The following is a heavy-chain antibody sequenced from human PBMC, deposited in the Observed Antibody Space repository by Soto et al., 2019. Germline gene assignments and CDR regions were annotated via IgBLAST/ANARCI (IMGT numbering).Heavy chain of an antibody. CDR1: GYTFTSNS. J-gene: IGHJ6*02. D-gene: IGHD3-3*01. V-gene: IGHV1-18*04. Sequence: ASVKVSCKASGYTFTSNSIGWVRQAPGQGLEWLGWINAYSGNTNYAQQLQGRVTMTTNTSINTAHMELSSLRSEDTAVYYCAREREFDFWRKGLDVWGQGTTVTVSS. CDR2: INAYSGNT. CDR3: AREREFDFWRKGLDV.